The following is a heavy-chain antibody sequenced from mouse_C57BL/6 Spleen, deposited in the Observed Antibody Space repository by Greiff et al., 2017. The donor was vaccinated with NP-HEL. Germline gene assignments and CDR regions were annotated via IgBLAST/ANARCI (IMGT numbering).Heavy chain of an antibody. CDR3: AKYYGYYAMDY. J-gene: IGHJ4*01. CDR2: IDPSDSYT. V-gene: IGHV1-59*01. Sequence: QVQLQQPGAELVRPGTSVKLSCKASGYTFTSYWMHWVKQRPGQGLEWIGVIDPSDSYTNYNQKFKGKATLTVDTSSSTAYMQLSSLTSEDSAVYYCAKYYGYYAMDYWGQGTSVTVSS. D-gene: IGHD1-1*01. CDR1: GYTFTSYW.